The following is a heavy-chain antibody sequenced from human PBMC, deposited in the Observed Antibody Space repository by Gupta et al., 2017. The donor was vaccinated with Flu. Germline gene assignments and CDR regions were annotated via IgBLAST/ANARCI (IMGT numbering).Heavy chain of an antibody. D-gene: IGHD6-19*01. CDR2: ISGSGGST. J-gene: IGHJ6*02. CDR3: AKRLVSSYYYYYGMDV. V-gene: IGHV3-23*01. CDR1: GFTFSSYA. Sequence: VQLLESGGGLVQPGGSLRLSCAASGFTFSSYAMSWVRQAPGKGLEWVSAISGSGGSTYYADSVKGRFTISRDNSKNTLYLQMNSLRAEDTAVYYCAKRLVSSYYYYYGMDVWGQGTTVTVSS.